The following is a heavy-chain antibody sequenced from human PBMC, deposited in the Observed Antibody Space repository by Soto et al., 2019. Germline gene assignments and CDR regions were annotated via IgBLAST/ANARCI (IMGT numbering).Heavy chain of an antibody. CDR1: GFTFSSYW. CDR3: ARPPVTRQHYYGMGV. V-gene: IGHV3-74*01. CDR2: SNSDGSNT. Sequence: EVQLVESGGGLVQPGGSLRLSCAASGFTFSSYWMHWVRQAPGKGLVWVSRSNSDGSNTRYADSVKGRFTSSRDNAKNTLYLQMNSLRAEDTALYYCARPPVTRQHYYGMGVWGQGTTVTVSS. J-gene: IGHJ6*02. D-gene: IGHD4-17*01.